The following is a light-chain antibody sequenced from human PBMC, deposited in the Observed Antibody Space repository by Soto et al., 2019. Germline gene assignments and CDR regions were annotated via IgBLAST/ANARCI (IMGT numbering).Light chain of an antibody. J-gene: IGLJ1*01. V-gene: IGLV2-14*01. CDR3: SSYPSSSPLDV. Sequence: QSALTQPASVSGSPGQSITISCTGTSSDVGGYNYVSCYQQHPGKAPKLMIYDVSNRPSGVSNRFSGSKSGTTASLTISGHQHEDEADYYCSSYPSSSPLDVFVPGTQVTAL. CDR2: DVS. CDR1: SSDVGGYNY.